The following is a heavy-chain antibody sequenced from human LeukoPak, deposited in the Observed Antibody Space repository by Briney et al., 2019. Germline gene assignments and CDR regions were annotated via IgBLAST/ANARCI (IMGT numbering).Heavy chain of an antibody. V-gene: IGHV1-2*02. D-gene: IGHD3-10*01. CDR2: INPNSGGT. Sequence: GAAVKVSCKASGYTFTGYYMHWVRQAPGQGLEWMGWINPNSGGTNYAQKFQGRVTMTRDTSIRTAYMELSRLRSDDTAVYDCAILLRSGSYMASNWFDPWGQGTLVTVSS. J-gene: IGHJ5*02. CDR1: GYTFTGYY. CDR3: AILLRSGSYMASNWFDP.